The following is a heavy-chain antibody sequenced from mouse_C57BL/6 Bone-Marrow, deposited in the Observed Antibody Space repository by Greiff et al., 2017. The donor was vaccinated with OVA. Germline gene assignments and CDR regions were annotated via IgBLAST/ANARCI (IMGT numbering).Heavy chain of an antibody. CDR1: GYPFTDYE. V-gene: IGHV1-15*01. Sequence: LVESGAELVRPGASVTLSCKASGYPFTDYEMHWVKQTPVHGLEWIGAIDPETGGTAYNQKFKGKAILTADKSSSTAYMELRSLTSEDSAVYYCTRGYSNYYAMDYWGQGTSVTVSS. J-gene: IGHJ4*01. D-gene: IGHD2-5*01. CDR2: IDPETGGT. CDR3: TRGYSNYYAMDY.